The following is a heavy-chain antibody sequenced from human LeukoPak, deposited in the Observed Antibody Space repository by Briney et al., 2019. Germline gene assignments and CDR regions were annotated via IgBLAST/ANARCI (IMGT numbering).Heavy chain of an antibody. J-gene: IGHJ1*01. V-gene: IGHV4-30-2*01. CDR2: IYHSGST. CDR1: GGSISSGGYY. Sequence: SETQSLTCTVSGGSISSGGYYWSWIRQPPGKGLEWIGYIYHSGSTYYNPSLKSRVTISVDRSKNQFSLKLSSVTAADTAVYYCARGHGTYCSSTSCPSFQHWGQGTLVTVSS. CDR3: ARGHGTYCSSTSCPSFQH. D-gene: IGHD2-2*01.